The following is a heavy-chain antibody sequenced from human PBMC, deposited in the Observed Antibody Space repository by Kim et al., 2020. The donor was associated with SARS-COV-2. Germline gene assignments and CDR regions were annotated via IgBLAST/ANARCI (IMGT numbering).Heavy chain of an antibody. V-gene: IGHV3-7*05. J-gene: IGHJ6*02. CDR1: GFTFSSYW. Sequence: GGSLRLSCAASGFTFSSYWMSWVRQAPGKGLEWVANIKQDGSEKYYVDSVKGRFTISRDNAKNSLYLQMNSLRAEDTAVYYCARDSIAVAGNDYYYGMDVWGQGTTVTVPS. CDR3: ARDSIAVAGNDYYYGMDV. CDR2: IKQDGSEK. D-gene: IGHD6-19*01.